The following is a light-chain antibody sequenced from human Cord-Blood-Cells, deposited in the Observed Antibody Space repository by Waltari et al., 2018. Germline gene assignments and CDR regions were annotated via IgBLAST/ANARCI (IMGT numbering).Light chain of an antibody. V-gene: IGKV3-11*01. CDR2: DAS. CDR1: QSVSSY. J-gene: IGKJ4*01. CDR3: QQRSNWPLT. Sequence: EIVLTQSQATLSLSPGERATLAFRASQSVSSYLAWYQQKPGQAPRLLIYDASNRATGIPARFSGSGSGTDFTLTISSLEPEDFAVYYCQQRSNWPLTFGGGTKVEIK.